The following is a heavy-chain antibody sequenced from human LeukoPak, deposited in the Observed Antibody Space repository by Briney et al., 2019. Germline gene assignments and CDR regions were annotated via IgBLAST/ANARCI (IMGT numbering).Heavy chain of an antibody. CDR3: AREIVGAAYAVH. Sequence: SETLSLTCTVSGGSMSPYHWGWIRQPPGKGLEWTGYIYYSGSTYYNPSLKSRVTISVDTSKNQFSLKLSSVTAADTAVYYCAREIVGAAYAVHWGQGTLVTVSS. CDR2: IYYSGST. J-gene: IGHJ4*02. V-gene: IGHV4-59*12. D-gene: IGHD1-26*01. CDR1: GGSMSPYH.